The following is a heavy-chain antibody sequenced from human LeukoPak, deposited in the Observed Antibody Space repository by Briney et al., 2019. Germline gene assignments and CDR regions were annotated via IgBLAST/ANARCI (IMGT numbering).Heavy chain of an antibody. CDR1: GFTFSSYW. J-gene: IGHJ4*02. D-gene: IGHD4-23*01. V-gene: IGHV3-7*05. Sequence: PGGSLRLSCAASGFTFSSYWMSWVRQAPGKGLEWVANINQHGSDKYYVDSVRGRFTVSRDNAKNSLLLQMNSLRAEDTAVYYCAANGGRFDVWGQGTVVTVSS. CDR2: INQHGSDK. CDR3: AANGGRFDV.